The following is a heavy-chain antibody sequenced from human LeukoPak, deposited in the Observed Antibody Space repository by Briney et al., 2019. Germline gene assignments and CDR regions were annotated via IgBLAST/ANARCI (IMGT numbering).Heavy chain of an antibody. D-gene: IGHD3-22*01. Sequence: GGSLRLSCAASGFTFSNYAMTWVRQAPGKGLEWVGFIRSKTYGATAEYAGSVKGRFIISRDDSKRIGYLQMHSLQIEDTAVYFCSTVFFYYDSSGYYSASWGQGTLVTVSS. CDR1: GFTFSNYA. V-gene: IGHV3-49*04. CDR2: IRSKTYGATA. J-gene: IGHJ5*02. CDR3: STVFFYYDSSGYYSAS.